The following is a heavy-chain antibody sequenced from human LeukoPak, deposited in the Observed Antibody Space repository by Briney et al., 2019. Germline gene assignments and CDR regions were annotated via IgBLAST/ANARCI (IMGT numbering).Heavy chain of an antibody. D-gene: IGHD6-19*01. J-gene: IGHJ4*02. CDR3: ARAIAVAGTGYFDY. CDR2: IYHSGST. CDR1: GYSISSGYY. Sequence: SETLSLTCAVSGYSISSGYYWGWIRQPPGKGLEWTGSIYHSGSTYYNPSLKSRVTISVDTSKNQFSLKLSSVTAADTAVYYCARAIAVAGTGYFDYWGQGTLVTVSS. V-gene: IGHV4-38-2*01.